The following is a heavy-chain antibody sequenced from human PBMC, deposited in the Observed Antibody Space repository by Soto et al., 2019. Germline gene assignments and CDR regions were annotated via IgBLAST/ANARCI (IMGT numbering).Heavy chain of an antibody. J-gene: IGHJ4*02. CDR2: ISGSGGST. CDR3: AKGHGGIMVRGVAPYFDY. V-gene: IGHV3-23*01. Sequence: EVQLLESGGGLVQPGGSLRLSCAASGFTFSSYAMSWVRQAPGKGLEWVSAISGSGGSTYYADSVKGRFTISRDNSKNTLYLQMNSRRAEDTAVYYCAKGHGGIMVRGVAPYFDYWGQGTLVTVSS. D-gene: IGHD3-10*01. CDR1: GFTFSSYA.